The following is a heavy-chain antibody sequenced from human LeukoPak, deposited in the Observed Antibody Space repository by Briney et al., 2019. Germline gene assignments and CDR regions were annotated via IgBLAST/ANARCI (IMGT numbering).Heavy chain of an antibody. Sequence: GGSLRLSCVGSGFSFSNYWMGWIRQAPGKGLEWVANTKPDEREKYYVDSVKGRFIIPRDNAKNSLYLQINSLRVDDTANYYCTRDGEGASHFWGQGTLVTASS. J-gene: IGHJ4*02. CDR3: TRDGEGASHF. D-gene: IGHD3-10*01. CDR1: GFSFSNYW. CDR2: TKPDEREK. V-gene: IGHV3-7*03.